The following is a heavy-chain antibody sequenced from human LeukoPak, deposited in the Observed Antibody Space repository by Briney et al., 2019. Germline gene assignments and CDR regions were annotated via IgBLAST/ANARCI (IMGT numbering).Heavy chain of an antibody. D-gene: IGHD3-3*01. Sequence: GGSLRLSCAASGFTFDDYAMHWVRQAPGKGLEWVSGISWNSGSIGYADSVKGRFTISGDNAKNSLYLQMNSLRAEDTALYYCAKGNSYYDFWSGYPNWGQGTLVTVSS. J-gene: IGHJ4*02. CDR1: GFTFDDYA. CDR3: AKGNSYYDFWSGYPN. V-gene: IGHV3-9*01. CDR2: ISWNSGSI.